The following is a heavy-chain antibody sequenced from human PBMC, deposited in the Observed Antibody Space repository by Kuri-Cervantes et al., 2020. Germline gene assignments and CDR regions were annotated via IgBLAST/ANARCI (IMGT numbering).Heavy chain of an antibody. CDR2: ISGSGGST. V-gene: IGHV3-23*01. J-gene: IGHJ5*02. CDR3: AKGQIYGSGMNWFDP. CDR1: GFTFRSYT. D-gene: IGHD3-10*01. Sequence: GESLKISCAASGFTFRSYTMNWVRQAPGKGLEWVSAISGSGGSTYYADSVKGRFTISRDNSKNTLYLQMNSLRAEDTAVYYCAKGQIYGSGMNWFDPWGQGTLVTVSS.